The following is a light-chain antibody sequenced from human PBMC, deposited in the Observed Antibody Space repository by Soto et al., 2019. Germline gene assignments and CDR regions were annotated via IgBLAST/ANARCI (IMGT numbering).Light chain of an antibody. J-gene: IGLJ1*01. V-gene: IGLV2-14*01. CDR1: SSDVSVYKY. Sequence: QSALTQPASVSGSPGQSITISCTGTSSDVSVYKYVSWYQQHPGKAPKLMIYEVSNRPSGVSNRFSGSKSGNTASLTISGLQAEDEADYYCSSYTGSDTFVFGTGTKLTVL. CDR3: SSYTGSDTFV. CDR2: EVS.